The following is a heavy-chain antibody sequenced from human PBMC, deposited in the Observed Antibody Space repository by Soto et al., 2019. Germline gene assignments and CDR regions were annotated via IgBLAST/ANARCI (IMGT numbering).Heavy chain of an antibody. J-gene: IGHJ5*02. CDR1: GFTLSSYA. CDR2: ISGSGGTT. CDR3: ARGSAFRVAVTGTDWFDP. Sequence: EVQLLESGGDLVQPGGSLRLSCAASGFTLSSYARTWVRQAPGKGLEWVSSISGSGGTTYYGDSVKGRFTVSRDNYKNTLYLQMDSLRAEDTAVYFCARGSAFRVAVTGTDWFDPWGQGTLVTVSS. D-gene: IGHD6-19*01. V-gene: IGHV3-23*01.